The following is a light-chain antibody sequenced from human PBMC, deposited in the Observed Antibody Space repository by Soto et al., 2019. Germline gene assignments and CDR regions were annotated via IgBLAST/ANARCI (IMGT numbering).Light chain of an antibody. V-gene: IGKV1-12*01. CDR3: QQGNSFLLT. CDR1: QDIESW. J-gene: IGKJ4*01. Sequence: DIQMTQSPSSVSASIGDRVTITCRASQDIESWLAWFQQKPGEAPRLLIYAAISLHSGVPSRFSGAGSGTEFSLTISSLQPEDFATYFCQQGNSFLLTFGGGTKVEIK. CDR2: AAI.